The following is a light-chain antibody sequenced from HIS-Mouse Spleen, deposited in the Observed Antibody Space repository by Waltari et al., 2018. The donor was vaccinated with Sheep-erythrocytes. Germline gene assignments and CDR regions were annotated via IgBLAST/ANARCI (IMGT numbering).Light chain of an antibody. V-gene: IGLV2-23*01. CDR3: CSYAGSSTPWV. CDR2: EGS. Sequence: QSALTQPASVSGSPGQSIPISCTGPSSAVGSYNLFSWYQQHPGKAHNLMIYEGSKRPSGVSNRFSGSKSGNTASLTISGLQAEDEADYYCCSYAGSSTPWVFGGGTKLTVL. CDR1: SSAVGSYNL. J-gene: IGLJ3*02.